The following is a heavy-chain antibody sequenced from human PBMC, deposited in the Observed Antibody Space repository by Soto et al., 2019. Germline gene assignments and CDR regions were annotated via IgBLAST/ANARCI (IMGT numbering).Heavy chain of an antibody. V-gene: IGHV4-39*01. D-gene: IGHD2-15*01. J-gene: IGHJ4*02. Sequence: SETLSLTCTVSGGSIYRSGYYWGWIRQPPGRGREWIGNSDYNGVTYSNPALKSRVTISRDASKNQFSLKLTSVTAADTTLYYCGKVLVGATGHTDSDSWGPGTLGTVAS. CDR2: SDYNGVT. CDR3: GKVLVGATGHTDSDS. CDR1: GGSIYRSGYY.